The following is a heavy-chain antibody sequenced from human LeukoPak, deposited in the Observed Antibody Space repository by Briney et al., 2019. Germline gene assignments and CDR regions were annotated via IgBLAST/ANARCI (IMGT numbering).Heavy chain of an antibody. CDR3: ARGGLGYFDY. CDR1: GYTFTSYA. Sequence: GASVKVSCKASGYTFTSYAMHWVRQAPRQSPEWMGWINTGNGNTKSSQKFQDRVTLTRDTSASTAYMELRSLRSDDTAVYYCARGGLGYFDYWGQGTLVTVSS. J-gene: IGHJ4*02. V-gene: IGHV1-3*04. CDR2: INTGNGNT. D-gene: IGHD3/OR15-3a*01.